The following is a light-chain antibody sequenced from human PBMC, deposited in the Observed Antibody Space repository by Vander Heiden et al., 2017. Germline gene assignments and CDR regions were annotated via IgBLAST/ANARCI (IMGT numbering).Light chain of an antibody. Sequence: DIQMTQSSSSLSASVGDRVTLTCRASQSISSYLNWYQQKPGKAPKLLIYAASSLQSGVPSSFSGSGSGTDFTLTISSLQPEDFATYYCQQSYSTLLTFGGGTKVEIK. CDR1: QSISSY. CDR3: QQSYSTLLT. CDR2: AAS. V-gene: IGKV1-39*01. J-gene: IGKJ4*01.